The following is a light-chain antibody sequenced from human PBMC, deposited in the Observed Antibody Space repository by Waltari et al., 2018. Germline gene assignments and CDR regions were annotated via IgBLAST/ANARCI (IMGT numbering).Light chain of an antibody. Sequence: DIVMTQSPDSLAVSLGERAPINCKSSQRVLYSSDNRNYLAWYQQKPGQPPKLLIYWASTRESGVPDRFSGSGSGTDFTLTISSLQAEDVAVYYCQQSYSTPLTFGQGTKLEVK. V-gene: IGKV4-1*01. CDR1: QRVLYSSDNRNY. CDR2: WAS. CDR3: QQSYSTPLT. J-gene: IGKJ2*01.